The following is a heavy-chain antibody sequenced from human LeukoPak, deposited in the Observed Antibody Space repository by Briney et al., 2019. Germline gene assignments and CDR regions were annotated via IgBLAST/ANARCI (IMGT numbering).Heavy chain of an antibody. CDR3: ARDSPRRERPRYYYYMDV. J-gene: IGHJ6*03. CDR1: GGTFSSYA. V-gene: IGHV1-69*01. Sequence: ASVKVSCKASGGTFSSYAISWVRQAPGQGLEWMGGIIPIFGTANYAQKFQGRVTITADESTSTAYMELSSLRSEDTAVYYCARDSPRRERPRYYYYMDVWGKGTTVTVSS. D-gene: IGHD1-26*01. CDR2: IIPIFGTA.